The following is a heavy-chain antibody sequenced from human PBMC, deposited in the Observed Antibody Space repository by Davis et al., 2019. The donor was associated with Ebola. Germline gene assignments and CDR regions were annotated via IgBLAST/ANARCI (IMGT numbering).Heavy chain of an antibody. D-gene: IGHD2-8*02. CDR2: IYPGDSDT. CDR3: ARVGGYCTGDGSCFVRWGFDY. V-gene: IGHV5-51*01. Sequence: PGGSLRLSCKVSGYSFTTYWIGWVRQMPGKGLEWMGIIYPGDSDTTYSPSFQGHVTISADKSISTAYLQWSSLKASDTAMYYCARVGGYCTGDGSCFVRWGFDYWGQGTLVTISS. CDR1: GYSFTTYW. J-gene: IGHJ4*02.